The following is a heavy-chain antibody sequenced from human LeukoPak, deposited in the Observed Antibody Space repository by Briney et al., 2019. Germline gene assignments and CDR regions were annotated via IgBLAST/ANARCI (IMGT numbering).Heavy chain of an antibody. CDR3: ARRWAGHSSGCIGEGYPYYYYYMDV. CDR1: GFTFSSYW. Sequence: GGSLRLSCAASGFTFSSYWMSWVRQAPGKGLEWVANIKQDGSEKYYVDSVKGRFTISRDNAKNSLYLQMNSLRAEDTAVYYCARRWAGHSSGCIGEGYPYYYYYMDVWGKGTTVTISS. V-gene: IGHV3-7*01. CDR2: IKQDGSEK. J-gene: IGHJ6*03. D-gene: IGHD3-22*01.